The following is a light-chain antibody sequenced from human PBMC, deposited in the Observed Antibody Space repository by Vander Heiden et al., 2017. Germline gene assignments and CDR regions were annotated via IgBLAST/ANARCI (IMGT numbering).Light chain of an antibody. Sequence: QSVLTQPPSVSAAPGQKVTISCSGSNSNDGNKYVSWSQHTQGTARNLLMYDNNKRPAGIPDRFSGSKSGTSATLGITGLQTGDEADYYCGTWDSSLSAVVFGGGSKLTVL. CDR1: NSNDGNKY. V-gene: IGLV1-51*01. J-gene: IGLJ2*01. CDR3: GTWDSSLSAVV. CDR2: DNN.